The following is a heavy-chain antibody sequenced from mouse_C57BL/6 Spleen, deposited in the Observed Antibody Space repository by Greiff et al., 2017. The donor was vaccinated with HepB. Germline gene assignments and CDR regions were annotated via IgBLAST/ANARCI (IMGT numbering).Heavy chain of an antibody. Sequence: EVQLVESGGGLVKPGGSLKLSCAASGFTFSSYAMSWVRQTPEKRLEWVATISDGGSYTYYPDNVKGRFTISRDNAKNNLYLQMSHLKSEDTAMYYCAREGGYDYDTAWFAYWGQGTLVTVSA. CDR2: ISDGGSYT. CDR1: GFTFSSYA. J-gene: IGHJ3*01. D-gene: IGHD2-4*01. CDR3: AREGGYDYDTAWFAY. V-gene: IGHV5-4*01.